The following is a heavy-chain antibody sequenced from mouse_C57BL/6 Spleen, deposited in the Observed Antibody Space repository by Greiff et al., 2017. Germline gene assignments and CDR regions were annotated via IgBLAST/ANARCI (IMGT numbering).Heavy chain of an antibody. CDR1: GYTFTDYN. J-gene: IGHJ3*01. CDR2: FNPNNGGT. D-gene: IGHD2-4*01. CDR3: ARGLRGFAY. Sequence: DVKLQESGPELVKPGASVKIPCKASGYTFTDYNMDWVKQSHGKSLEWIGDFNPNNGGTIYNQKFKGKATLTVDKSSSTAYMELRSLTSEDTAVYYCARGLRGFAYWGQGTLVTVSA. V-gene: IGHV1-18*01.